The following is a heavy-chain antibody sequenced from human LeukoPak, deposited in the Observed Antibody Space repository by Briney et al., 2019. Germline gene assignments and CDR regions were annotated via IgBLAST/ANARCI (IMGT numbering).Heavy chain of an antibody. Sequence: ASVKVSCTASGYTFPSYFMHWVRQAPGQGLEWMGIINPTGGSTTYAQKFQGRVTMTRDTSTSTVYMELSSLRSDDTAVYYCASPEGYYDSSGYYYWGQGTLVTVSS. J-gene: IGHJ4*02. V-gene: IGHV1-46*01. CDR3: ASPEGYYDSSGYYY. CDR1: GYTFPSYF. D-gene: IGHD3-22*01. CDR2: INPTGGST.